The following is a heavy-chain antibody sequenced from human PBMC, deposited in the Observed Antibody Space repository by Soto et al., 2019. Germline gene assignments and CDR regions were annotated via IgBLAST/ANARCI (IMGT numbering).Heavy chain of an antibody. Sequence: ESGPTLVNPTQTLTLTCTFSGFSLRTSGAGVGWIRQPPGKALEWLALIYWNDDKQYSPSLKSMLTITKDTSKNQVVVTMTNMDPVDTATYYCAHAPRYYNFLTGYYTTFDYWGQGALVTVSS. CDR2: IYWNDDK. CDR1: GFSLRTSGAG. D-gene: IGHD3-9*01. J-gene: IGHJ4*02. CDR3: AHAPRYYNFLTGYYTTFDY. V-gene: IGHV2-5*01.